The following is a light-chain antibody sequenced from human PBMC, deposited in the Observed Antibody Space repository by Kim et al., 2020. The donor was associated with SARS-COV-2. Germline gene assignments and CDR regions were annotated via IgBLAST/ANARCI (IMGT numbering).Light chain of an antibody. V-gene: IGKV3-15*01. CDR1: QSVSTK. CDR3: QQYNNWAFT. CDR2: GAS. J-gene: IGKJ5*01. Sequence: GPPGESVTPPCRASQSVSTKVAWFQQRPGQPPRLVISGASNRAAGISARFSGSGSGTEFFLTISSLQSEDSAVYYCQQYNNWAFTFGRGTRLEIK.